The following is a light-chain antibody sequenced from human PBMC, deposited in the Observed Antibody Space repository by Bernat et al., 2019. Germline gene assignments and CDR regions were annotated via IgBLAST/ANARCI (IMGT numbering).Light chain of an antibody. CDR3: QVYDNSPPAYT. CDR1: QSVSSSY. CDR2: GTS. Sequence: IVLTQSPGTLSFSPGETATLSCRASQSVSSSYLAWYQHKPGQAPRLLMYGTSSRATGIPDRFSGSVSGTDFTLTISRLEPDDFAVYYCQVYDNSPPAYTFGQGTKLEIQ. J-gene: IGKJ2*01. V-gene: IGKV3-20*01.